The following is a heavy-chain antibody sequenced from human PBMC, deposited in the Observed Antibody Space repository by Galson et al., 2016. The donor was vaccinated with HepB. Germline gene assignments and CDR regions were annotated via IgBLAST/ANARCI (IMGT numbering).Heavy chain of an antibody. CDR1: GFSFSNYG. V-gene: IGHV3-30*03. CDR3: ARYAVDTALDY. D-gene: IGHD5-18*01. Sequence: SLRLSCAASGFSFSNYGMHWVRQGPKGLQWVAVIAYDGGIKYYADSVKGRFTISRDNSENTLSLQMNSLRAEDTAVYYCARYAVDTALDYWGQGTLVTVSS. CDR2: IAYDGGIK. J-gene: IGHJ4*02.